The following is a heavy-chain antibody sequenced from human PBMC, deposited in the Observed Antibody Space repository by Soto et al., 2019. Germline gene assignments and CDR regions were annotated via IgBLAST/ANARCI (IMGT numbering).Heavy chain of an antibody. D-gene: IGHD2-2*01. CDR1: GFTFSSYA. J-gene: IGHJ6*02. V-gene: IGHV3-23*01. CDR2: ISGSGGST. CDR3: AKDRGCSSTSCLMTHYYYYYGMDV. Sequence: GGSLRLSCAASGFTFSSYAMSWVRQAPGKGLEWVSAISGSGGSTYYADSVKGRFTISRDNSKNTLYLQMNSLRAEDTAVYYCAKDRGCSSTSCLMTHYYYYYGMDVWGQGTTVTVSS.